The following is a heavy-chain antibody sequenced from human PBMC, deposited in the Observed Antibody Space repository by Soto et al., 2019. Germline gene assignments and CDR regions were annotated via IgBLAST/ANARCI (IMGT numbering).Heavy chain of an antibody. CDR2: ISAYNGNT. Sequence: ASVKVSCKASGYTFTSYGISWVRQAPGQGLEWMGWISAYNGNTNYAQKLQGRVTMTTDTSTSTAYMELRSLRSDDTAVYYCARDRRMTADYRWGSYSYWPFDAFDIWGQGTMVTVSS. J-gene: IGHJ3*02. D-gene: IGHD3-16*02. CDR3: ARDRRMTADYRWGSYSYWPFDAFDI. V-gene: IGHV1-18*01. CDR1: GYTFTSYG.